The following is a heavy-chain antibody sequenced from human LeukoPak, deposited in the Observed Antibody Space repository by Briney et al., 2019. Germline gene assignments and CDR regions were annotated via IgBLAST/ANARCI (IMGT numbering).Heavy chain of an antibody. D-gene: IGHD3-16*01. CDR2: IYYSGST. J-gene: IGHJ4*02. CDR3: ARLRGSSIDY. V-gene: IGHV4-39*01. CDR1: VGSISSSIYY. Sequence: ETLSLTRTVSVGSISSSIYYWGCIRQPPGKGVEWSGGIYYSGSTYYNPSLKSRVTLSVDTSKNKVSLKLSSVTAADTAVYYCARLRGSSIDYWGQGTLVTVSS.